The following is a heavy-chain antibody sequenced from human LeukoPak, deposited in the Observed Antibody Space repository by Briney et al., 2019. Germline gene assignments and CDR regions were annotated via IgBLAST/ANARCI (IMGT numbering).Heavy chain of an antibody. CDR1: GFTFSSYG. D-gene: IGHD3-9*01. CDR2: IKQDGSEK. V-gene: IGHV3-7*01. J-gene: IGHJ4*02. Sequence: PGGSLRLSCAASGFTFSSYGMHWVGQAPGRGLEGVANIKQDGSEKYYVDSVKGRFTISRDNAKNSLYLQMNSLRAEDTAVYYCARGAEWYYDILTGYSYYFDYWGQGTLVTVSS. CDR3: ARGAEWYYDILTGYSYYFDY.